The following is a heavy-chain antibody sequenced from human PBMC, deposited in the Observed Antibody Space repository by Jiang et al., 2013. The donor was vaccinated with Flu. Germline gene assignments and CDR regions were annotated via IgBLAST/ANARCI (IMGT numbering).Heavy chain of an antibody. Sequence: QLLESGGGLVQPGGSLRLSCAASGFTFSSYAMSWVRQAPGKGLEWVSAISGSGGSTYYADSVKGRFTISRDNSKNTLYLQMNSLRAEDTAVYYCASPCTNGVCYWAYGMDVWGKGTMVTVSS. CDR2: ISGSGGST. J-gene: IGHJ6*04. D-gene: IGHD2-8*01. CDR3: ASPCTNGVCYWAYGMDV. V-gene: IGHV3-23*01. CDR1: GFTFSSYA.